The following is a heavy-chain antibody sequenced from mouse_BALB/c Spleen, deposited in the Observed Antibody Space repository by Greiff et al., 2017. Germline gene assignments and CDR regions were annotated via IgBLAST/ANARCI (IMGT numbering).Heavy chain of an antibody. V-gene: IGHV5-6-5*01. CDR1: GFTFSSYA. CDR3: ARGQGGEYYFDY. Sequence: EVKLVESGGGLVKPGGSLKLSCAASGFTFSSYAMSWVRQTPEKRLEWVASISSGGSTYYPDSVKGRFTISRDNARNILYLQMSSLRSEDTAMYYCARGQGGEYYFDYWGQGTTLTVSS. J-gene: IGHJ2*01. CDR2: ISSGGST.